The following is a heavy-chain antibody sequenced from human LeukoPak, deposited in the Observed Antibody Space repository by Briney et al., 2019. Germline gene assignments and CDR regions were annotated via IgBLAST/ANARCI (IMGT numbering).Heavy chain of an antibody. CDR1: GFTFSSYW. V-gene: IGHV3-74*01. CDR2: INSDGSST. J-gene: IGHJ4*02. CDR3: TRGAHSSGWYGIDY. D-gene: IGHD6-13*01. Sequence: GGSLRLSCAASGFTFSSYWMHWVRQAPGKGLVWVSHINSDGSSTSYADSVKGRFTISRDNAKNTLYLQMDRLRAEDTAVYYCTRGAHSSGWYGIDYWGQGTLVTVSS.